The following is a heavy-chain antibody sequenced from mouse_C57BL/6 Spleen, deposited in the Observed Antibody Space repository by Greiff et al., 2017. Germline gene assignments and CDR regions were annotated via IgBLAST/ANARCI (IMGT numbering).Heavy chain of an antibody. J-gene: IGHJ3*01. CDR3: ALYYDSGAWFAY. D-gene: IGHD2-4*01. CDR1: GYAFSSSW. Sequence: QVQLQQSGPELVKPGASVKISCKASGYAFSSSWMNWVKQRPGKGLEWIGRIYPGDGDTTYNGKFKGKATLTADKSSSTAYMQLSSLTSEDSAVYFCALYYDSGAWFAYGGQGTLVTVSA. CDR2: IYPGDGDT. V-gene: IGHV1-82*01.